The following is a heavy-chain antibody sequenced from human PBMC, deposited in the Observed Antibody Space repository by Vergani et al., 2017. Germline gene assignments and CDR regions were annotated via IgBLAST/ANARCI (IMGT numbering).Heavy chain of an antibody. D-gene: IGHD6-19*01. V-gene: IGHV3-30-3*01. J-gene: IGHJ4*02. CDR3: AKERGGAMAGTGYFDY. CDR1: GFTFSSYA. CDR2: ISYDGRNK. Sequence: QVQLVESGGGVVQPGRSLRLSCAASGFTFSSYAMHWVRQAPGKGLEWVAVISYDGRNKYYADSVKGRFTISRDNSKNTLYMQMNSLRAEDTAVYYCAKERGGAMAGTGYFDYWGQGTLVTVSS.